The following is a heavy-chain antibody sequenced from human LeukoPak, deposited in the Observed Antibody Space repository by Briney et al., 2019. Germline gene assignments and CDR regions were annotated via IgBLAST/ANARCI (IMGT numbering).Heavy chain of an antibody. CDR3: ARVGAVKPFDY. D-gene: IGHD6-19*01. CDR2: ISGSGGST. CDR1: GFTFSSYS. J-gene: IGHJ4*02. Sequence: GGSLRLSCAASGFTFSSYSMNWVRQAPGKGLEWVSAISGSGGSTYYADSVKGRFTISRDNAKNSLYLQMNSLRAEDTAVYYCARVGAVKPFDYWGQGTLVTVSS. V-gene: IGHV3-21*01.